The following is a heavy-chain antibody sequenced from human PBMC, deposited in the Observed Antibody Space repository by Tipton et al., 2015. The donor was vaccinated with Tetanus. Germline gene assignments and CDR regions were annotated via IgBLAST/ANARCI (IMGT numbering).Heavy chain of an antibody. CDR2: IWYDGTTT. Sequence: SGFSFSTYNFHWVRQAPGKGLEWVAVIWYDGTTTYYADSVKGRFTISRDNSKNTLFLQMNRLRAEDTAVYYCARETSLTTSYWGQGTLVTVSS. V-gene: IGHV3-33*01. CDR1: GFSFSTYN. J-gene: IGHJ1*01. D-gene: IGHD4-17*01. CDR3: ARETSLTTSY.